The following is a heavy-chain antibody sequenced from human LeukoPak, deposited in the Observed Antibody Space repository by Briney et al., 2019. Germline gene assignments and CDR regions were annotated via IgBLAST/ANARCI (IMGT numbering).Heavy chain of an antibody. J-gene: IGHJ4*02. CDR2: ISSSSSYI. CDR1: GFTFSSYA. D-gene: IGHD3-22*01. V-gene: IGHV3-21*01. CDR3: ARGSFPDYYDSSGYYSVGY. Sequence: GGSLRLSCAASGFTFSSYAMGWVRQAPGKGLEWVSSISSSSSYIYYADSVKGRFTISRDNAKNSLYLQMNSLRAEDTAVYYCARGSFPDYYDSSGYYSVGYWGQGTPVTVSS.